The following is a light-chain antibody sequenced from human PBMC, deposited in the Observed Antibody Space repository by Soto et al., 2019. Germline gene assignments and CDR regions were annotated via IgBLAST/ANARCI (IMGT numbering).Light chain of an antibody. CDR3: QQYDTHISKT. V-gene: IGKV1-5*03. Sequence: DLQMTQSPSTLSSSLSHTLTVTFRASQGISSWLAWYQQKPGKAPKLLIYKASSLESGVPSRFSGSGSGTEFTLTISNLQPDDFATYYCQQYDTHISKTFGQGTKVDIK. CDR2: KAS. J-gene: IGKJ2*01. CDR1: QGISSW.